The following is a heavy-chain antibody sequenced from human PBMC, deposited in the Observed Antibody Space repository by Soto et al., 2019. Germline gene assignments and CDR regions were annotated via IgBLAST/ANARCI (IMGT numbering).Heavy chain of an antibody. CDR3: AKDYGASGYYYIDY. V-gene: IGHV3-9*01. CDR1: GFTFDDYA. Sequence: EVQLVESGGGLVQPGRSLRLSCAASGFTFDDYAMDWVRQAPGKGLEWVSGISWNSGSIGYADSVKGRFTISRDNAKNSLYLQRNSLRAEDTALYYCAKDYGASGYYYIDYWGQGTLVTVSS. J-gene: IGHJ4*02. D-gene: IGHD3-22*01. CDR2: ISWNSGSI.